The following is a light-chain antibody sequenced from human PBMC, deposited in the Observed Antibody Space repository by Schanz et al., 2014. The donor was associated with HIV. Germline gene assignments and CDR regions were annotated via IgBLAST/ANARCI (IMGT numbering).Light chain of an antibody. CDR1: ESISTY. J-gene: IGKJ2*01. V-gene: IGKV1-39*01. CDR3: QQSYSAPPYT. Sequence: DIQMTQSPSSLSASVGDRITITCRASESISTYLNWYQQKPGKAPNLLIYAASNLQSGVPSRFSGSGSGTDFTLTISSLQPEDFATYYCQQSYSAPPYTFGQGTKLEIK. CDR2: AAS.